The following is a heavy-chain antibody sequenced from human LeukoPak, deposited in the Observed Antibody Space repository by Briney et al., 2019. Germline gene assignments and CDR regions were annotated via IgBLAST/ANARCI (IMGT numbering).Heavy chain of an antibody. J-gene: IGHJ5*02. CDR2: IIPIFGTA. CDR1: GGTFSSYA. Sequence: GSSVKVSCKASGGTFSSYAISRVRQAPGQGLEWMGGIIPIFGTANYAQKFQGRVTITADESTGTAYMELSSLRSEDTAVYYCARALEAGIAARPGWFDPWGQGTLVTVSS. D-gene: IGHD6-6*01. V-gene: IGHV1-69*01. CDR3: ARALEAGIAARPGWFDP.